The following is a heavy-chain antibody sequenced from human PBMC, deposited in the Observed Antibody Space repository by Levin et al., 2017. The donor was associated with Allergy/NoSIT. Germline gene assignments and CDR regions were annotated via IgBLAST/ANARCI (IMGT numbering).Heavy chain of an antibody. J-gene: IGHJ4*02. V-gene: IGHV4-30-4*01. Sequence: SQTLSLTCSVFGGSISSGDYYWSWIRQPPGKGLEWIGYISYSGITYDNPSLRSRDAISIDTSKNQFSLNLSSVTAADTAVYYCARGGGYCRSTSCFPFEYWGQGTLVTVSS. CDR3: ARGGGYCRSTSCFPFEY. CDR2: ISYSGIT. CDR1: GGSISSGDYY. D-gene: IGHD2-2*01.